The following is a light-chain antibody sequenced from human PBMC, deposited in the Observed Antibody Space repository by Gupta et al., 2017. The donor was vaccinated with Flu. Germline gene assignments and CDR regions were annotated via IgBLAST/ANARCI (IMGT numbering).Light chain of an antibody. V-gene: IGLV2-14*01. CDR2: EVS. Sequence: GSPGQSITISCTGTSSDIGGYNYVSWYQKHPGKAPKLMIFEVSNRPSGVSNRFSGSKSDNTASLTISGLQAEDEADYYCSSYTTSNTLVFGGGTKLTVL. CDR3: SSYTTSNTLV. CDR1: SSDIGGYNY. J-gene: IGLJ2*01.